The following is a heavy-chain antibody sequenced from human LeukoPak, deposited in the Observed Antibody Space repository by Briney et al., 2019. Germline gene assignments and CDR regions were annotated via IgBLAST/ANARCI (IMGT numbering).Heavy chain of an antibody. CDR3: ARDPAFFGVVVVAATSYNWFDP. CDR1: GGTFSSYA. Sequence: SVKVSCKASGGTFSSYAISWVRQAPGQGLEWMGGIIPIFGTANYAQKFQGRVTITADESTSTAYMELSSLRSEDTAVYYCARDPAFFGVVVVAATSYNWFDPWGQGTLVTVSS. J-gene: IGHJ5*02. D-gene: IGHD2-15*01. CDR2: IIPIFGTA. V-gene: IGHV1-69*13.